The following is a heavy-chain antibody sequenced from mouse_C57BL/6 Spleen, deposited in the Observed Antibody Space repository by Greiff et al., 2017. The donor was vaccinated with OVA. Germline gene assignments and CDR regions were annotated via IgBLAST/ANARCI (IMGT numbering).Heavy chain of an antibody. D-gene: IGHD2-3*01. CDR1: GYSITSGYY. Sequence: EVKLEESGPGLVKPSQSLSLTCSVTGYSITSGYYWNWIRQFPGNKLEWMGYISYDGSNNYNPSLKNRISITRDTSKNQFFLKLNSVTTEDTATYYCASYDGYPAYFDYWGQGTTLTVSS. CDR2: ISYDGSN. J-gene: IGHJ2*01. V-gene: IGHV3-6*01. CDR3: ASYDGYPAYFDY.